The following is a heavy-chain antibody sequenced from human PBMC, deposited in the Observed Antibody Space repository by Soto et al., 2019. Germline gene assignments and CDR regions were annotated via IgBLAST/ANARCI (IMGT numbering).Heavy chain of an antibody. CDR2: TYSRSKWYN. V-gene: IGHV6-1*01. CDR1: GDSVSSNSAA. D-gene: IGHD5-12*01. CDR3: AKGDNLGPKTGYAFDP. Sequence: SQTLSLTCAISGDSVSSNSAAWNWIRQSPSRGLEWLGRTYSRSKWYNDYAVSVKSRIIINPDTSKNQFSLQLNSVTPEDTAVYYCAKGDNLGPKTGYAFDPWGQGILVTVSS. J-gene: IGHJ5*02.